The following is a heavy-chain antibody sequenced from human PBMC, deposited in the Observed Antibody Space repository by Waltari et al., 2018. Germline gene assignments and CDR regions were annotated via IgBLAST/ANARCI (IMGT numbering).Heavy chain of an antibody. Sequence: QLQLQESGPGLVKPSETLSLTCTVSGGSISSSSYYWGWIRQPPGKGLEWIGSIYYSGSTYYNPSLKSRVTISVDTSKNQFSLKLSSVTAADTAVYYCARGYDFWSGKTYNWFDPWGQGTLVTVSS. CDR1: GGSISSSSYY. CDR2: IYYSGST. V-gene: IGHV4-39*07. D-gene: IGHD3-3*01. J-gene: IGHJ5*02. CDR3: ARGYDFWSGKTYNWFDP.